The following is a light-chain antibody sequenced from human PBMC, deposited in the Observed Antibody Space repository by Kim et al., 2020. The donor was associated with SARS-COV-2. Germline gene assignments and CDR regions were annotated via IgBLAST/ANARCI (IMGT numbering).Light chain of an antibody. V-gene: IGKV3D-15*01. CDR3: QQYNNRRPIT. CDR1: QSVSSI. Sequence: PREGASLPRRASQSVSSILAWYQQNTRQAPRLLIYGASTRTTGIPARLSGSRSATEFTITISSLQSEDFAVYYWQQYNNRRPITFGQGTRLEIK. CDR2: GAS. J-gene: IGKJ5*01.